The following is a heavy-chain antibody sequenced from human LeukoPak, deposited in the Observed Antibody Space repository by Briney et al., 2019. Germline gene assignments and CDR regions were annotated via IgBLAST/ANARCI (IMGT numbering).Heavy chain of an antibody. Sequence: ASVKVSCKVSGYTLTELSMHWVRQAPGKGLEWMGGFDPEDGETIYAQEFQGRVTITEDTSTDTAYMELSSLSSEDTAVYYCAQYCTNGVCRYYFDYWGQGTLVTVSS. V-gene: IGHV1-24*01. J-gene: IGHJ4*02. D-gene: IGHD2-8*01. CDR1: GYTLTELS. CDR3: AQYCTNGVCRYYFDY. CDR2: FDPEDGET.